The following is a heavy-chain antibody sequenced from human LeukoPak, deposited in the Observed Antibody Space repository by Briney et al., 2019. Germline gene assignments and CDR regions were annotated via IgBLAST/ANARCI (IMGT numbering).Heavy chain of an antibody. D-gene: IGHD6-25*01. J-gene: IGHJ5*02. V-gene: IGHV4-59*08. CDR1: GSSINGHW. CDR3: AGLHFASAEEFDP. CDR2: IYFNGNI. Sequence: SETLSLTCTVSGSSINGHWWSWIRQPPGKGLEWIGFIYFNGNILYNPFLKSRVTLSVDTFNNQFSLSLTSVTAADAAVYYCAGLHFASAEEFDPWGQGTLVTVSS.